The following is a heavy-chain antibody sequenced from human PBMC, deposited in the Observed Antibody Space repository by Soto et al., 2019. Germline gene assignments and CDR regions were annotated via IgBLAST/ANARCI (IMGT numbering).Heavy chain of an antibody. J-gene: IGHJ6*02. CDR3: ARDRLVNCSGGSCYPDYYYYGMDV. CDR1: GYTFTSYY. Sequence: ASVKVSYKASGYTFTSYYMHWVRQAPGQGLEWMGIINPSGGSTSYAQKFQGRVTMTRDTSTSTVYMELSSLRSEDTAVYYCARDRLVNCSGGSCYPDYYYYGMDVWGQGTTVTVSS. V-gene: IGHV1-46*01. D-gene: IGHD2-15*01. CDR2: INPSGGST.